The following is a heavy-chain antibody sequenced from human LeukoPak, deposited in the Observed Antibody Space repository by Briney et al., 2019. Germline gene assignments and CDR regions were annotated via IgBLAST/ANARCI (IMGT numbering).Heavy chain of an antibody. CDR2: ISHTGST. D-gene: IGHD2-21*01. V-gene: IGHV4-4*02. CDR1: NGPITSTKW. J-gene: IGHJ3*02. Sequence: SGTLSLTCTVSNGPITSTKWWSWVRQPPGKGLEWIGEISHTGSTNCNPSFNSRVTMSVDKSKNQFSLNLKSVTAADTALYYCASSSLVVVVTYGFDIWGRGTAVTVSS. CDR3: ASSSLVVVVTYGFDI.